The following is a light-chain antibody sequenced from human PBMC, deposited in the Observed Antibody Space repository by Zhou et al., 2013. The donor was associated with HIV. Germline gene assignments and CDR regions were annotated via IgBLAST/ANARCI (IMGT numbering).Light chain of an antibody. V-gene: IGKV1-39*01. CDR1: QSISSY. J-gene: IGKJ3*01. CDR3: QQSFGISPFT. CDR2: AAS. Sequence: DIQMTQSPSSLSASVGDRVTITCRASQSISSYLNWYQQKPGKAPKLLIYAASSLQSGVPSRFSGGGSGTDFTLTISSLQPEDFATYYCQQSFGISPFTFGPGTKVDIK.